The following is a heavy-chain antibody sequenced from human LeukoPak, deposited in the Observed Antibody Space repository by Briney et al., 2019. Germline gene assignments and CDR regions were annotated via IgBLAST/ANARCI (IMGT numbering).Heavy chain of an antibody. CDR3: AKAYKDGSGSFRDYYMDV. J-gene: IGHJ6*03. V-gene: IGHV3-30*04. CDR1: GFTFSTYA. D-gene: IGHD3-10*01. Sequence: GGSLRLSCAASGFTFSTYAMHWVRQAPGKGLEWVAVIPYDGSNKYYADSVKGRFTISRDNSKNTLYLQMNSLRAEDTAVYYCAKAYKDGSGSFRDYYMDVWGKGTTVTVSS. CDR2: IPYDGSNK.